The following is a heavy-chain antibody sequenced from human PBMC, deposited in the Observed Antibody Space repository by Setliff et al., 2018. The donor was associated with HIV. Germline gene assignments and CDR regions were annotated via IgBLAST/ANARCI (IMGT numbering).Heavy chain of an antibody. CDR2: IGAYNGNT. J-gene: IGHJ4*02. V-gene: IGHV1-18*01. CDR1: GYTFSSFA. CDR3: ARVGPFAFDSSGYAEF. Sequence: ASVKVSCKASGYTFSSFAISWVRQAPGQGLEWMAWIGAYNGNTNYAQRLQGRVTVTTDTSTSTAYMELRGLRSDDTAVYFCARVGPFAFDSSGYAEFWGQGTLVTVSS. D-gene: IGHD3-22*01.